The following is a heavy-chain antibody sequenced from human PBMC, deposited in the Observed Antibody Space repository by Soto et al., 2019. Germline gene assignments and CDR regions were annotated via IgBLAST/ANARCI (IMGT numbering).Heavy chain of an antibody. D-gene: IGHD1-1*01. CDR1: GLTFSSSA. V-gene: IGHV3-23*01. Sequence: GGSLRLSCAASGLTFSSSAMSWVRQAPGQGLQWVSIISGSGLTTFYADSVKGRFTISRDNSKNTLYLQMNSLRAEDTAVYYCAVRLDTTGRHFDYWGQGTLVTVSS. CDR2: ISGSGLTT. CDR3: AVRLDTTGRHFDY. J-gene: IGHJ4*02.